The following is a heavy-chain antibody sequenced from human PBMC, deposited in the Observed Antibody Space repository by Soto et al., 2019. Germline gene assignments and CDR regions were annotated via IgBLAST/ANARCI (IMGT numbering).Heavy chain of an antibody. CDR2: ISAYNGNK. CDR1: GYTFTSYG. J-gene: IGHJ5*02. Sequence: ASVKVSCKASGYTFTSYGMSCVRQAPGQGLEWMGWISAYNGNKKYEQKIQGRVTMTTDKSTSTDYMEMRSMRSEDTAVYYCARQDSSSWYWFDHWGQGTLVTVSS. CDR3: ARQDSSSWYWFDH. D-gene: IGHD6-13*01. V-gene: IGHV1-18*01.